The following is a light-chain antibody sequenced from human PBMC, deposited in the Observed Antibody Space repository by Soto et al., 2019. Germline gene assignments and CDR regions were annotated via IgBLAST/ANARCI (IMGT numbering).Light chain of an antibody. V-gene: IGLV1-47*01. CDR2: KDS. CDR1: RSNIGSHY. CDR3: ATWDDSLGRRVL. J-gene: IGLJ3*02. Sequence: QSVVTQPPSASGAPGQWVTISCSGSRSNIGSHYISWYQHLPGTAPKLLIYKDSQWPSGVPDRFSGSKSGTSASLAIGGLRSEDEGSYYCATWDDSLGRRVLFGGGTKLTVL.